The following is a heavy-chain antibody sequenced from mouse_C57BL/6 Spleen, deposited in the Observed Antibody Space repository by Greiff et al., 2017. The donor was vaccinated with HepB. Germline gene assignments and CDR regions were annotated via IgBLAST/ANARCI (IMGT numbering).Heavy chain of an antibody. J-gene: IGHJ2*01. CDR3: ARQPYYYGSSYSYFDY. CDR1: GYTFTSYW. D-gene: IGHD1-1*01. CDR2: INPSNGGT. Sequence: VQLQQPGTELVKPGASVKLSCKASGYTFTSYWMHWVKQRPGQGLEWIGNINPSNGGTNYNEKFKSKATLTVDKSSSTAYMQLSSLTSEDSAVYYCARQPYYYGSSYSYFDYGGQGTTLTVSS. V-gene: IGHV1-53*01.